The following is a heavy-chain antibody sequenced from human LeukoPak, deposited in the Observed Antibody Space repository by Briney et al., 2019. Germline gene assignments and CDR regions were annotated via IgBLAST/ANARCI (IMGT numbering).Heavy chain of an antibody. V-gene: IGHV4-59*01. CDR1: GGSISSYY. CDR2: IYYSGST. D-gene: IGHD6-19*01. Sequence: SETLSLTCTVSGGSISSYYWSWIRQPPGKGLEWIGYIYYSGSTNYNPSLKSRVTISVDTSKNQFSLKLSSVTAADTAVYYCARHGYSSGSLAWFDPWGQGTQVTVSS. CDR3: ARHGYSSGSLAWFDP. J-gene: IGHJ5*02.